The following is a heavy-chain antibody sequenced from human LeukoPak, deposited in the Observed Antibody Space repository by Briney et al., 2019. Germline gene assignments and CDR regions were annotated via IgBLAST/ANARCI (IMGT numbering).Heavy chain of an antibody. J-gene: IGHJ4*02. CDR1: GYTFTDYE. D-gene: IGHD5-18*01. CDR2: TNPSSRNR. CDR3: ARNPSRSDTYFDL. V-gene: IGHV1-8*01. Sequence: ASVKVSCKASGYTFTDYEINWVRQASGQGLEWMGWTNPSSRNRAYAPKFEGRVTMTTDTSTSTAYMELRSLTSVDTAVYYCARNPSRSDTYFDLWGQGTLVTVSS.